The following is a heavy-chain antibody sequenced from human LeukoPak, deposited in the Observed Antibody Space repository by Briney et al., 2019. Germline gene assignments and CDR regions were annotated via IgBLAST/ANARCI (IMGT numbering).Heavy chain of an antibody. CDR3: TTEEIANYYDSSGFDY. Sequence: GGSLRLSCAASGFTFSNAWMSWVRQAPGKGLEWVGRIKSKTDGGTTDYAAPVKGRFTISRDDSKNTLYLQMNSLKTEDTAVYYCTTEEIANYYDSSGFDYWGQGTLVTVSS. CDR1: GFTFSNAW. D-gene: IGHD3-22*01. CDR2: IKSKTDGGTT. J-gene: IGHJ4*02. V-gene: IGHV3-15*01.